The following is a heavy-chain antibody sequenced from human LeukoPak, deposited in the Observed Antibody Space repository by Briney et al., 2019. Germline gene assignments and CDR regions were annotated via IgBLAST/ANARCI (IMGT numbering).Heavy chain of an antibody. V-gene: IGHV1-2*02. CDR3: ARDNNFWSGEKDY. CDR1: GYTFTGYY. CDR2: INPNSGGT. Sequence: ASEKVSCKASGYTFTGYYMHWVRQAPGQGLEWMGWINPNSGGTNYAQKFQGRVTMTRDTSISTAYMELSRLRSDDTAVYYCARDNNFWSGEKDYWGQGTLVTVSS. D-gene: IGHD3-3*01. J-gene: IGHJ4*02.